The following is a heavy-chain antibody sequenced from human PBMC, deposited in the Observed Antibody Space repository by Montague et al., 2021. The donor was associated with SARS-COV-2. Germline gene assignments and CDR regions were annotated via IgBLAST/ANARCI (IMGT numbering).Heavy chain of an antibody. CDR1: GGSFSGYY. J-gene: IGHJ4*02. D-gene: IGHD3-10*01. Sequence: SETLSLTCAVYGGSFSGYYWSWIRQPPEKGLEWIGEINQSGRTNNNPSLKSRVIISVDTSKNQFSLKLSSVTAADTAVYYYARRGSSVWGVTVSAELDFWGQGTLVTVSS. CDR2: INQSGRT. V-gene: IGHV4-34*01. CDR3: ARRGSSVWGVTVSAELDF.